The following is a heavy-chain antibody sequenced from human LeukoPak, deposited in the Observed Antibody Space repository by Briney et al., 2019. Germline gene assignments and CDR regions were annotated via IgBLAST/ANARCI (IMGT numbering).Heavy chain of an antibody. V-gene: IGHV3-23*01. D-gene: IGHD4-17*01. CDR1: GFTFTSYA. CDR3: AKAPNDYGDYFDY. J-gene: IGHJ4*02. Sequence: GGSLRLSCAASGFTFTSYAMSWVRQAPGKGLEWVSTISGSVGSTYYADSVKRRFTISRDNSKNTLYLQMNSLRAEDTAVYYCAKAPNDYGDYFDYWGQGTLVTVSS. CDR2: ISGSVGST.